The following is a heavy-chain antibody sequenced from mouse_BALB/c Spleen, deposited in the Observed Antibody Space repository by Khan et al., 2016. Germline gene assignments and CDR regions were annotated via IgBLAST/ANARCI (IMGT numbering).Heavy chain of an antibody. CDR1: GYTFTNYG. CDR3: ARDHGSSYGWFSY. CDR2: INTSTGEA. D-gene: IGHD1-1*01. Sequence: QIQLVQSGPELKKPGETVKISCKASGYTFTNYGMNWVKQAPGKGLKWMGWINTSTGEAAYSDDFKGRFAFSLETSASTAYLQINNLKNEDRATYFCARDHGSSYGWFSYWGQGTLVTVSA. V-gene: IGHV9-1*02. J-gene: IGHJ3*01.